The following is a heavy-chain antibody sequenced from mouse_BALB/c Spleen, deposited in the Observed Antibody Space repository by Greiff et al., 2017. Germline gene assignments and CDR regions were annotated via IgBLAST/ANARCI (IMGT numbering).Heavy chain of an antibody. CDR3: ARREAARDYYAMDY. J-gene: IGHJ4*01. D-gene: IGHD3-1*01. Sequence: EVKLVESGGGLVQPGGSLKLSCAASGFDFSRYWMSWVRQAPGKGLEWIGEINPDSSTIYYTPTLKDKFIISRDNAKNTLYLQMSKVRSEDTALYYSARREAARDYYAMDYWGQGTTVTVSS. V-gene: IGHV4-1*02. CDR1: GFDFSRYW. CDR2: INPDSSTI.